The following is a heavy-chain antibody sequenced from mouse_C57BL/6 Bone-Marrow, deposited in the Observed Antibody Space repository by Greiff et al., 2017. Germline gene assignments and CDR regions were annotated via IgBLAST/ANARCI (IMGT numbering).Heavy chain of an antibody. CDR2: IYPGNSDT. Sequence: VQLQQSGPVLARPGASVKMSCKTSGYTFTSYWMHWVKQRPGQGLEWIGAIYPGNSDTSYNQKFQGKAKLTAVTSASTAYMELSSLTNGYSAVYYCTRTGFFRGDYWGQGTSVTVSS. CDR3: TRTGFFRGDY. CDR1: GYTFTSYW. J-gene: IGHJ4*01. V-gene: IGHV1-5*01. D-gene: IGHD3-3*01.